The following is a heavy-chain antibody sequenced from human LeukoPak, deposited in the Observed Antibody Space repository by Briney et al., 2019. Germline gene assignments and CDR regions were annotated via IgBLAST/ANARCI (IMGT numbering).Heavy chain of an antibody. CDR3: AKDLVSGDWYWRGFDS. V-gene: IGHV3-23*01. CDR1: GFTFNSYV. CDR2: IGGSGART. D-gene: IGHD6-19*01. J-gene: IGHJ4*02. Sequence: GGSLRLSCAASGFTFNSYVVSWVRQAPGKGLEWVSAIGGSGARTYYADSVRGRFTISRDNSKNTVYLQLNSLRGEDTAVYYCAKDLVSGDWYWRGFDSWGQGTLVTVSS.